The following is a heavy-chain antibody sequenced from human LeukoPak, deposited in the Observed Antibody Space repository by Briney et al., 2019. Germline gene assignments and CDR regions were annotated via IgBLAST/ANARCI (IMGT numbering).Heavy chain of an antibody. D-gene: IGHD5/OR15-5a*01. CDR3: TTDLSERYYFDY. CDR1: GFTFSNAW. CDR2: IKSKTDGGTT. V-gene: IGHV3-15*01. J-gene: IGHJ4*02. Sequence: GGSLRLSCAASGFTFSNAWMSWVRQAPGKGLEWVGRIKSKTDGGTTGYAAPVKGRFTISRDDSKNTLYLQMNSLKTEDTAVYYCTTDLSERYYFDYWGQGTLVTVSS.